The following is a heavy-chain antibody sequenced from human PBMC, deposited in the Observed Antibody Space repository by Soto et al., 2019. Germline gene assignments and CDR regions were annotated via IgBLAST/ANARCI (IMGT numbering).Heavy chain of an antibody. J-gene: IGHJ4*02. CDR1: GGSFSGYY. V-gene: IGHV4-34*01. CDR3: ARGANRLRWRYFDY. Sequence: QVQLQQWGAGLLKPSETLSLTCAVYGGSFSGYYWSWIRQPPGKGLEWIGEINHSGSTNYSPSLKSRVTISVDTSKNQFSLKLSSVTAADTAVYYCARGANRLRWRYFDYWGQGTLVTVSS. D-gene: IGHD4-17*01. CDR2: INHSGST.